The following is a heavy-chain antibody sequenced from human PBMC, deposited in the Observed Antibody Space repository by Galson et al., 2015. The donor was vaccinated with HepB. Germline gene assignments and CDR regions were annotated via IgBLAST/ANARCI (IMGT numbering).Heavy chain of an antibody. CDR3: ARRGVQYNNPWVWGPKYRGQDYMDV. Sequence: QSGAEVKKPGESLRISCQGSGYSFSSYWIYWVRQMPGKGLEWMGTIDPRDSSTNYSPSFQGHVTISADKSIGTAYVQWSSLKASDTAMYYCARRGVQYNNPWVWGPKYRGQDYMDVWGKGTTVTVSS. CDR1: GYSFSSYW. J-gene: IGHJ6*03. V-gene: IGHV5-10-1*01. CDR2: IDPRDSST. D-gene: IGHD3-10*01.